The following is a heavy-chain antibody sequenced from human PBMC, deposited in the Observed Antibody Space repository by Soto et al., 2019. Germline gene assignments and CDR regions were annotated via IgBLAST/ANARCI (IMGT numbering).Heavy chain of an antibody. Sequence: QLQLQESGPGLVKPSETLSLTCSVSGGSISTSSYFWGWIRQPPGKGLEWVGAVHYSGSANYRSSLQSRVTISVDTSQNQFSLRLRSVTAAYTAVYYCARHRWGSGSYSGLLDFWGQGALVTVSS. CDR3: ARHRWGSGSYSGLLDF. V-gene: IGHV4-39*01. J-gene: IGHJ4*02. CDR1: GGSISTSSYF. D-gene: IGHD3-10*01. CDR2: VHYSGSA.